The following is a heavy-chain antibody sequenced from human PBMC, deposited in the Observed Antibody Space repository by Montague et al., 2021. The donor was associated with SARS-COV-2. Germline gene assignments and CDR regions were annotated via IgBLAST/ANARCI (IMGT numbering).Heavy chain of an antibody. Sequence: SLRLSCAASGFTFSSYEMNWVRQAPGKGLEWVSYISSSGSTIYYADSVKGRFTISRDNAKNSLYLQMNSLRAEDTAVCYCAREKRRITIFGVVIIEYFDLWGRGTLVTVSS. CDR2: ISSSGSTI. CDR3: AREKRRITIFGVVIIEYFDL. J-gene: IGHJ2*01. D-gene: IGHD3-3*01. CDR1: GFTFSSYE. V-gene: IGHV3-48*03.